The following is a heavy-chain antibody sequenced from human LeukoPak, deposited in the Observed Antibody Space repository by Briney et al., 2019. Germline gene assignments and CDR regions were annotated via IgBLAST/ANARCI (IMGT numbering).Heavy chain of an antibody. CDR2: IYYSGST. CDR3: ARAGLYYYYGVDV. J-gene: IGHJ6*02. CDR1: GGSISSYY. V-gene: IGHV4-59*01. Sequence: PSETLSLTCTVSGGSISSYYWSWIRQPPGKGLEWIGYIYYSGSTNYNPSLKSRVTISVDTSKNQFSLKLSSVTAADTAVYYCARAGLYYYYGVDVWGQGTTVTVSS.